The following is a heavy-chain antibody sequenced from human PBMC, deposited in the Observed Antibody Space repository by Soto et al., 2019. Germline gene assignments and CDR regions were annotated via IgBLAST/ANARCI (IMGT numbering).Heavy chain of an antibody. CDR1: GFTFSSYA. CDR2: ISYDGSNK. CDR3: ARVMRVVVTATGFDY. J-gene: IGHJ4*02. V-gene: IGHV3-30-3*01. D-gene: IGHD2-21*02. Sequence: QVQLVESGGGVVKPGRSLRLSCAASGFTFSSYAMHWVRQAPGKGLEWVAVISYDGSNKYYADSVKGRFTISRDNSKNTLSLQMNSLRAEDTAVYYCARVMRVVVTATGFDYWGQGTMVTVSS.